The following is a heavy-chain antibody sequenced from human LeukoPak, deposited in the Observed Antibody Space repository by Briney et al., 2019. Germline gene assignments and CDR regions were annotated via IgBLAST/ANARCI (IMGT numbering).Heavy chain of an antibody. J-gene: IGHJ6*03. CDR2: ISSSSSNK. CDR1: GFPVRCDY. Sequence: PGGSLRLPCAASGFPVRCDYMKWVRQAPGKGLEWVSYISSSSSNKYYADSVKGRFNISRDNAKTSLYLQMNSMRAEDTAVYYCARDVPRGIAVAGTDLRYYYYYYMDVWGKGTTVTVSS. D-gene: IGHD6-19*01. CDR3: ARDVPRGIAVAGTDLRYYYYYYMDV. V-gene: IGHV3-48*01.